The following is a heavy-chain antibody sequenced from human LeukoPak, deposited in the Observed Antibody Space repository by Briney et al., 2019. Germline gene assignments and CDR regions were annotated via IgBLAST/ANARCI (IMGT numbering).Heavy chain of an antibody. CDR2: IYTSGST. Sequence: SETLSLTCTVSGGSISSYYWSWIRQPAGKGLEWIGRIYTSGSTNYNPSLKSRVTMSVDTSKNQFSLKLSSVTAADTAVYYCARESYYYDSSGYYSIWDAFDIWGQGTMVIVS. CDR3: ARESYYYDSSGYYSIWDAFDI. V-gene: IGHV4-4*07. D-gene: IGHD3-22*01. CDR1: GGSISSYY. J-gene: IGHJ3*02.